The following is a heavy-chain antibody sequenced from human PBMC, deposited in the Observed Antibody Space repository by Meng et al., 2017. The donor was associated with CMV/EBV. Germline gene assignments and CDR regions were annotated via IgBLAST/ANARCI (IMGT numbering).Heavy chain of an antibody. D-gene: IGHD2-15*01. CDR2: ISYDGSNK. CDR3: AGYSEPDY. V-gene: IGHV3-30-3*01. J-gene: IGHJ4*02. Sequence: VELGESGGGVVQPGRSLRLSCAASGFTFSSYAMHWVRQAPGKGLEWVAVISYDGSNKYYADSVKGRFTISRDNSKNTLYLQMNSLRAEDTAVYYCAGYSEPDYWGQGTLVTVSS. CDR1: GFTFSSYA.